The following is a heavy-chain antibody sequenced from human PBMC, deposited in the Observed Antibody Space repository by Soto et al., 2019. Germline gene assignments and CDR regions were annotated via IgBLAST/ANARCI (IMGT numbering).Heavy chain of an antibody. CDR1: GFTFNNYG. J-gene: IGHJ6*02. CDR2: IWYAGTNK. CDR3: ARDQAAAPTVDYYFGMDV. Sequence: QVQLVESGGGVVQPGRSLRLSCAASGFTFNNYGMHWVRQDPGKGLEWVAVIWYAGTNKYYADSVKGRFTISRDNSKNTLYLQMNSLRAEDTAVYYCARDQAAAPTVDYYFGMDVWGQGTTVNVSS. V-gene: IGHV3-33*01. D-gene: IGHD6-13*01.